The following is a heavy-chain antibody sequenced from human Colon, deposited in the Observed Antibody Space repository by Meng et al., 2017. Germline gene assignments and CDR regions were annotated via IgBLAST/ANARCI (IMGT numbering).Heavy chain of an antibody. CDR3: TKGVGKWLAHFYGMDV. J-gene: IGHJ6*02. V-gene: IGHV3-9*01. Sequence: SLKISCAASGFNFDDYAMHWVRQPPVKGLEWVSGISWDSGSIAYADSVQGRFTISRDNAKNSLYLLVNSLSPEDTALYYCTKGVGKWLAHFYGMDVWGQRTTVTVSS. D-gene: IGHD6-19*01. CDR2: ISWDSGSI. CDR1: GFNFDDYA.